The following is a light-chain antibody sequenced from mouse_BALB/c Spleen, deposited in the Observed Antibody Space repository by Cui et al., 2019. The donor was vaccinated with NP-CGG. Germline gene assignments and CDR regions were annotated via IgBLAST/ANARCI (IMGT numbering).Light chain of an antibody. CDR3: ALWYSNHWV. CDR2: GTN. J-gene: IGLJ1*01. CDR1: TGTVTTYNY. Sequence: QAVVTQESGPTTSPGETVTLTCRSSTGTVTTYNYANWVQEKPDHLFTGLIGGTNNRVPGVPARFSGSLIGDKAALTITGAQTEDEAIYFCALWYSNHWVFGGGTKLTVL. V-gene: IGLV1*01.